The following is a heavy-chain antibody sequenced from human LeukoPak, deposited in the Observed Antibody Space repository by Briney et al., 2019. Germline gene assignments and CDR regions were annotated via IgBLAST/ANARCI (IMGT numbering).Heavy chain of an antibody. CDR1: GFILRNQA. CDR2: ISYEGSNK. CDR3: ARNLDI. J-gene: IGHJ4*02. Sequence: GGSLRLSCAASGFILRNQAVHGVRRARGRGVEGVADISYEGSNKYCTDSVKGRFTISREHAKNSVYLQVKSLRAEDRCVYFCARNLDIWGKGTMVTVSS. V-gene: IGHV3-30*04.